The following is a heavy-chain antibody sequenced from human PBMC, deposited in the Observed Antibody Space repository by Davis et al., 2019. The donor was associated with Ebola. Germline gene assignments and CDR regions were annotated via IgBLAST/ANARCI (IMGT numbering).Heavy chain of an antibody. CDR2: ISSNGGST. CDR1: GFTFSSYA. CDR3: ARALYYDSSGHDY. J-gene: IGHJ4*02. Sequence: GESLKISCAASGFTFSSYAMHWVRQAPGKGLEYVSAISSNGGSTYYANSVKGRFTISRDNSKNTLYLQMGSLRAEDMAVYYCARALYYDSSGHDYWGQGTLVTASS. D-gene: IGHD3-22*01. V-gene: IGHV3-64*01.